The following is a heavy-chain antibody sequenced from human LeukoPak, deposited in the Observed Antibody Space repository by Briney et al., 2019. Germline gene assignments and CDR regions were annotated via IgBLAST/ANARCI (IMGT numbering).Heavy chain of an antibody. CDR1: GGSFSGYY. V-gene: IGHV4-34*01. Sequence: SETLSLTCAVYGGSFSGYYWSWIRQPPGKGLEWIGEINHSGSTNYNPSLKSRVTISVDTSKNQFSLKLSSVTAADTAVYYCAVFTYGHYYYGMDVWGQGTTVTVSS. J-gene: IGHJ6*02. CDR2: INHSGST. CDR3: AVFTYGHYYYGMDV. D-gene: IGHD3-22*01.